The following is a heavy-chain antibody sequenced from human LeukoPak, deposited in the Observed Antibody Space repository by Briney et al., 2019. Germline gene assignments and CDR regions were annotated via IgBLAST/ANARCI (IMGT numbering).Heavy chain of an antibody. CDR3: TRLIAGGPSAFDY. J-gene: IGHJ4*02. V-gene: IGHV3-73*01. Sequence: GGSLRLSCAASGFTFSGSAMHWVRQASGKGLEWVGRIRSKANSYATAYAASVKGRFTISRDDSKNTAYLQMNSLKTEDTAVYYCTRLIAGGPSAFDYWGQGTLVTVSS. CDR1: GFTFSGSA. CDR2: IRSKANSYAT. D-gene: IGHD1-26*01.